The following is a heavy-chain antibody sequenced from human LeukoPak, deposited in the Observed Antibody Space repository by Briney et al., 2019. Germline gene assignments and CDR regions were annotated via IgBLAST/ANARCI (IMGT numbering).Heavy chain of an antibody. CDR2: INPSDDST. V-gene: IGHV1-46*02. CDR1: GYTFNSSY. CDR3: ARAYYESSAYRHAVYFDY. J-gene: IGHJ4*02. Sequence: ASVKVSCKASGYTFNSSYMHWVRQAPGQGLEWMGIINPSDDSTRYAQKFQGRVTMSKDTSTNTVYMHLSSLSSDDTAVYYCARAYYESSAYRHAVYFDYWGQGTLVTVSS. D-gene: IGHD3-22*01.